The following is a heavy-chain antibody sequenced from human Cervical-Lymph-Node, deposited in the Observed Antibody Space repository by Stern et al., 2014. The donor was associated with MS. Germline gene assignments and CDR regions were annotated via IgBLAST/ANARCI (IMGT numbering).Heavy chain of an antibody. Sequence: EVHLVESGGGLIQPGGSLRLSCAASGFSVSTVYMNWVRQAPGKGLEWVSVIYRDDTTYYADSVKGRFTISRDNSKNTLYLQMNSLRVDDTAVYYCATSGGEVLRAATGGAFDIWGQGAMVTVSS. V-gene: IGHV3-53*01. CDR1: GFSVSTVY. CDR3: ATSGGEVLRAATGGAFDI. J-gene: IGHJ3*02. D-gene: IGHD2-15*01. CDR2: IYRDDTT.